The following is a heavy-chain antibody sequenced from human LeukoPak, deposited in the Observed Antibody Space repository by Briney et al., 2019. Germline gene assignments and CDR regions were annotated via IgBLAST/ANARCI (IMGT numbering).Heavy chain of an antibody. D-gene: IGHD3-3*01. CDR1: GGSISSSSYY. CDR2: IYYSGST. V-gene: IGHV4-39*01. J-gene: IGHJ4*02. CDR3: ASYPYYDFWSPEGY. Sequence: SETLSLTCTVSGGSISSSSYYWGWIRQPPGKGLEWIGSIYYSGSTYYNPSLKSRVTISVDTSKNQFSLKLSSVTAADTAVYYCASYPYYDFWSPEGYWGQGTLVTVSS.